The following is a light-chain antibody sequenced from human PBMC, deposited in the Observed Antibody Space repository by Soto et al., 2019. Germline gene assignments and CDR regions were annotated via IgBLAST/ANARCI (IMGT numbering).Light chain of an antibody. CDR1: QSVSSY. J-gene: IGKJ1*01. V-gene: IGKV3-11*01. CDR2: DAS. Sequence: EIVLTQSPGTLSLSPGERATLSCRASQSVSSYLAWYQQKPGQAPRLLIYDASTRATGISARFSGSGSGTDFTLTISSLEPEDFAVYYCQQRSNWPVTFGQGNRVAVK. CDR3: QQRSNWPVT.